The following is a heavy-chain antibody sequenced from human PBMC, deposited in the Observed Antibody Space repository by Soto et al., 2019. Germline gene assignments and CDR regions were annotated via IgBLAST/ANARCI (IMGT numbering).Heavy chain of an antibody. Sequence: SVKVSCKASGGTFSSYAISWVRQAPGQGLEWMGGIIPIFGTANYAQKFQGRVTITADESTSTAYMELSSLRSEDTAVYYCARDSDTAMAKRYYYYGMDVWGQGTTVTVSS. V-gene: IGHV1-69*13. D-gene: IGHD5-18*01. J-gene: IGHJ6*02. CDR1: GGTFSSYA. CDR2: IIPIFGTA. CDR3: ARDSDTAMAKRYYYYGMDV.